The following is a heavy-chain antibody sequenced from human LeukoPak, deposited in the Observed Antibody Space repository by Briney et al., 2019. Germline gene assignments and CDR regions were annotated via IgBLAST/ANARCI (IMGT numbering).Heavy chain of an antibody. V-gene: IGHV3-7*01. CDR1: GFTFSSYW. J-gene: IGHJ4*02. Sequence: GGSLRLSCAASGFTFSSYWMSWVRQAPGKGLEWVANINQDGSEKYYVDSVKGRFTISRDNAKNSLYLQMNSLRAEDMAVYYCARDKIVGATHFDYWGQGTLVTVSS. CDR3: ARDKIVGATHFDY. D-gene: IGHD1-26*01. CDR2: INQDGSEK.